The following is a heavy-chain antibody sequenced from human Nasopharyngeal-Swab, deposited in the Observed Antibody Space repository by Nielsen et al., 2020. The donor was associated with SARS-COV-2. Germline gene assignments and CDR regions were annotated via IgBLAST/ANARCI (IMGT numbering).Heavy chain of an antibody. CDR1: GYTFTSYA. Sequence: ASVKVSCKASGYTFTSYAMNWVRQAPGQGLEWMGWINTNTGNPTYAQGFTGRFVFSLDTSVSTAYLQISSLKAEDPAVYYCARDFSPQYCSCTSCYAGYYYYCYLDVWGKGTTVTVSS. CDR2: INTNTGNP. V-gene: IGHV7-4-1*02. CDR3: ARDFSPQYCSCTSCYAGYYYYCYLDV. D-gene: IGHD2-2*01. J-gene: IGHJ6*03.